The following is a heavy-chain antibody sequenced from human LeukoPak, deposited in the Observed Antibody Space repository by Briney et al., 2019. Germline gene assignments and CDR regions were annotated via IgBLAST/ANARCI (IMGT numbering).Heavy chain of an antibody. Sequence: PSETLSLTCTVSGGSISSYYWSWIRQPPGKGLEWIGYIYYSGSTNYNPSLRSRVTISLDTSKNQFSLKLTSVTAADTAVYYCARDNGYTSGWHSLDYWGQGTLVTVSS. D-gene: IGHD6-19*01. CDR1: GGSISSYY. J-gene: IGHJ4*02. V-gene: IGHV4-59*01. CDR2: IYYSGST. CDR3: ARDNGYTSGWHSLDY.